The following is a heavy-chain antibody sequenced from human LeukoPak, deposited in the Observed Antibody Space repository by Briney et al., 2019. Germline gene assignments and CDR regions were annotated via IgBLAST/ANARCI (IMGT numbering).Heavy chain of an antibody. Sequence: GGSLRLSCTASGFTFSSYEMKWVRQAPGKGLEWLSYISGSGYTRYYADSVKGRFTISRDNAKNSLYLQMNSLRAEDTAVYYCARGVAAASYYFDYWGQGTLVTVSS. V-gene: IGHV3-48*03. D-gene: IGHD6-13*01. J-gene: IGHJ4*02. CDR1: GFTFSSYE. CDR2: ISGSGYTR. CDR3: ARGVAAASYYFDY.